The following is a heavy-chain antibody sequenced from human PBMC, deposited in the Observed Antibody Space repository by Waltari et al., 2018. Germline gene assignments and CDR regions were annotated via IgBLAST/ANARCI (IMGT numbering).Heavy chain of an antibody. D-gene: IGHD2-15*01. Sequence: QITLEESGPTLVKPTQTLTLPCTFSGFSLSTSGVGVGWFRHPPGKALGWLAVIYWNGVKHFSPSLWSRLTITKDTSKNQVVLTLTNMDPLDTATYYCAHHPLLLGGSCYDYWGRGTLVTVSS. V-gene: IGHV2-5*01. CDR2: IYWNGVK. CDR1: GFSLSTSGVG. CDR3: AHHPLLLGGSCYDY. J-gene: IGHJ4*02.